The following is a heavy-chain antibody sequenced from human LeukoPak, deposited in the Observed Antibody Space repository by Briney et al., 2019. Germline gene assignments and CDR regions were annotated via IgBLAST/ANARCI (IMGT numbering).Heavy chain of an antibody. V-gene: IGHV7-4-1*01. J-gene: IGHJ4*02. CDR3: AGAGSTTWSLYHFDN. Sequence: ASVKVSCKASGYTFTGYFMHWVRQAPGQGLEWMGWININSGKTSYAEGFTGRFVFSLDTSVSTAYLQISSLKAEDTAVYYCAGAGSTTWSLYHFDNWGQGTLVTVSS. CDR1: GYTFTGYF. CDR2: ININSGKT. D-gene: IGHD3-16*02.